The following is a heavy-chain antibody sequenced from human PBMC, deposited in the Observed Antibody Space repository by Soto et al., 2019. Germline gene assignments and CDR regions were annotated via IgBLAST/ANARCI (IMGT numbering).Heavy chain of an antibody. Sequence: LTCAISVYSFSSNSAAWNWIRQSPSRGLEWLGRTYYRSKWYNDCAVSVKSRITINPDTSKNQFSLQLNSVTPEDTAVYYCAREPKYCSSTSCQAAAYYYYGMDVWGQGTTVTVSS. V-gene: IGHV6-1*01. J-gene: IGHJ6*02. CDR2: TYYRSKWYN. CDR1: VYSFSSNSAA. CDR3: AREPKYCSSTSCQAAAYYYYGMDV. D-gene: IGHD2-2*01.